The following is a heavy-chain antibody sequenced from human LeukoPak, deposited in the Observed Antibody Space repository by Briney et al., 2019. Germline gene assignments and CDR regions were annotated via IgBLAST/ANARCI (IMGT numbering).Heavy chain of an antibody. V-gene: IGHV4-34*01. J-gene: IGHJ3*02. CDR1: GGSFSGYY. Sequence: SETLSLTCAVYGGSFSGYYWSWIRQPPGKGLEWIGEINHSGSTNYNPSLKSRVTISVDTSKNQFSLKPSSVTAADTAVYYCARGDYGDYGAFDIWGQGTMVTVSS. D-gene: IGHD4-17*01. CDR2: INHSGST. CDR3: ARGDYGDYGAFDI.